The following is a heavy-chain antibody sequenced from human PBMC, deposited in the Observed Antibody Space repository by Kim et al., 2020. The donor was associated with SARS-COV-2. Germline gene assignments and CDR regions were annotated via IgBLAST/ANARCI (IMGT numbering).Heavy chain of an antibody. V-gene: IGHV1-69*04. Sequence: SVKVSCKASGGTFSSYAISWVRQAPGQGLEWMGRIIPILGIANYAQKFQGRVTITADKSTSTAYMELSSLRSEDTAVYYCARVRRYGDYAIDYWGQGTLVTVSS. J-gene: IGHJ4*02. CDR2: IIPILGIA. D-gene: IGHD4-17*01. CDR1: GGTFSSYA. CDR3: ARVRRYGDYAIDY.